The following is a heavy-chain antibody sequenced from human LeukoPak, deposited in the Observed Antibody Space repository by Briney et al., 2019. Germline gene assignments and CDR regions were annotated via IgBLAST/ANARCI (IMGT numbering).Heavy chain of an antibody. CDR1: GYTFTSYY. Sequence: ASVKVSCKASGYTFTSYYMHWVRQARGEGLEWMGTINPTGGSTSYAQKFQGRVTMTRDTSTSTVYMELSSLRSEDTAVYYCARDHYHKIHSVMVTAPDYWGQGTLVTVSS. CDR2: INPTGGST. V-gene: IGHV1-46*01. CDR3: ARDHYHKIHSVMVTAPDY. J-gene: IGHJ4*02. D-gene: IGHD2-21*02.